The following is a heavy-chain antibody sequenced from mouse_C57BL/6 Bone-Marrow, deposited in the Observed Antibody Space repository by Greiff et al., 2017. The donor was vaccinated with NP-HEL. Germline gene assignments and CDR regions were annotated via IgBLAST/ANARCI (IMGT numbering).Heavy chain of an antibody. CDR3: ARGAYSNYDWYFDV. Sequence: VKLQQSGAELARPGASVKLSCKASGYTFTSYGISWVKQRTGQGLEWIGEIYPRSGNSYYNEKFKGKATLTADKSSSTAYMELRSLTSEDSAVYFCARGAYSNYDWYFDVWGTGTTVTVSS. CDR2: IYPRSGNS. D-gene: IGHD2-5*01. CDR1: GYTFTSYG. V-gene: IGHV1-81*01. J-gene: IGHJ1*03.